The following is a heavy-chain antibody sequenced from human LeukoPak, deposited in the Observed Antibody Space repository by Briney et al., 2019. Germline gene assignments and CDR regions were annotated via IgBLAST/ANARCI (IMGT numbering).Heavy chain of an antibody. D-gene: IGHD2-8*01. J-gene: IGHJ4*02. CDR1: GGSISSYY. CDR2: IYYSGST. V-gene: IGHV4-59*01. CDR3: ARGGPYTDLTVYAI. Sequence: SETLSLTCTVSGGSISSYYWSWIRQPPGKGLEWIGYIYYSGSTNYNPSLKSRVTISIDTSKNQFSLKLSSVTAADTAVYYCARGGPYTDLTVYAIWGQGTLVTVSS.